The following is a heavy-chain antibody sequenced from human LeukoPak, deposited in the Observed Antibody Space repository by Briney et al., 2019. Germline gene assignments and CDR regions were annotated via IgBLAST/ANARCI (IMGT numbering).Heavy chain of an antibody. CDR1: GGSISSYY. J-gene: IGHJ6*03. CDR2: IYYSGST. V-gene: IGHV4-59*01. D-gene: IGHD3-10*01. CDR3: ARESALWFGELNYYYYYMDV. Sequence: SETLSLTCTISGGSISSYYWGWIRQPQGKALEYIGYIYYSGSTNYNPSLKSRVTISVDTSKNQFSLKLTSVTAADTAVYYCARESALWFGELNYYYYYMDVWDKGTTVTVSS.